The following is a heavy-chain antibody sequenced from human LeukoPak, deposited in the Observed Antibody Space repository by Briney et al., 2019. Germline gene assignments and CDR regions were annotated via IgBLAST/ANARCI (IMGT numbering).Heavy chain of an antibody. V-gene: IGHV1-18*01. J-gene: IGHJ4*02. CDR2: ISAYNGNT. Sequence: ASVKVSCKASGYTFTSYGISWVRQAPGQGLEWMGWISAYNGNTNYAQKLQGRVTMTTDTSTSTAYMELRSLRSDDTAVYYCARAPRYCGGDCYTFDYWGQGTLVTVSS. CDR1: GYTFTSYG. D-gene: IGHD2-21*02. CDR3: ARAPRYCGGDCYTFDY.